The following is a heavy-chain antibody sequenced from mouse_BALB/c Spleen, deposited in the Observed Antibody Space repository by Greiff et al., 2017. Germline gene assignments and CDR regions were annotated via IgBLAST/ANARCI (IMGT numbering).Heavy chain of an antibody. CDR2: ISSGSSTI. CDR3: ASYDGYYFDY. Sequence: EVQGVESGGGLVQPGGSRKLSCAASGFTFSSFGMHWVRQAPEKGLEWVAYISSGSSTIYYADTVKGRFTISRDNPKNTLFLQMTSLRSEDTAMYYCASYDGYYFDYWGQGTTLTVSS. V-gene: IGHV5-17*02. CDR1: GFTFSSFG. D-gene: IGHD2-3*01. J-gene: IGHJ2*01.